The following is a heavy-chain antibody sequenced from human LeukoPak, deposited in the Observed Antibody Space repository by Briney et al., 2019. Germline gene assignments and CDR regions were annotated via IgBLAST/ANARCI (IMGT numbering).Heavy chain of an antibody. D-gene: IGHD2-21*02. V-gene: IGHV1-46*01. J-gene: IGHJ5*02. CDR3: ARDAVVTAIRNWFDP. CDR1: GYTLTSYY. CDR2: INPSSGST. Sequence: ASVKVSCKASGYTLTSYYMHWVRQAPGQGLEWMGIINPSSGSTTYAQKLLGRVTMTRDTSTSTVYMELSSLRSEDTAVYYCARDAVVTAIRNWFDPWGQGTLVTVSS.